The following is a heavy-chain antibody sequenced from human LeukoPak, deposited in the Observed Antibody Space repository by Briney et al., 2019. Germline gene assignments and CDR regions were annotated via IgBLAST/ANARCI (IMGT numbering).Heavy chain of an antibody. CDR2: IKKDGSAK. V-gene: IGHV3-7*01. J-gene: IGHJ4*02. CDR3: VRDYPVTNPL. Sequence: GGSPRLSCAASGFTFGSYCMSWVRQAPGKGPEWVANIKKDGSAKKYVDSVKGRFTISRDNAKNSLYLQMNSLSAEDTAVYYCVRDYPVTNPLWGQGTRVTVSS. CDR1: GFTFGSYC. D-gene: IGHD4-17*01.